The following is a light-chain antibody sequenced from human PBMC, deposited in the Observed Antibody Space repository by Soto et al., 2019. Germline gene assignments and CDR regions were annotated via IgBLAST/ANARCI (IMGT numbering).Light chain of an antibody. CDR3: QQRSNWPPLT. V-gene: IGKV3-11*01. Sequence: EIVLTQSPAPLSLSPGERATLSCRASQSISNYLVWYQQKPGQAPRLLIYDASNRATGIPARFSGSGSGTDFTLTISSLEPEDFAVYYCQQRSNWPPLTFGGGTKVEIK. CDR1: QSISNY. J-gene: IGKJ4*01. CDR2: DAS.